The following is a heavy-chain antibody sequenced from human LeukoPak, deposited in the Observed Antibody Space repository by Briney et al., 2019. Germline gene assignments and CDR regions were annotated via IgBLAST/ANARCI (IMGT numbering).Heavy chain of an antibody. V-gene: IGHV4-4*09. CDR3: ARSIAAASIDY. J-gene: IGHJ4*02. CDR1: GGSISSYY. CDR2: IYTSGST. Sequence: PSETLSLTCTVSGGSISSYYWSWIRQPPGKGLEWIGYIYTSGSTNYNPSLKSRVTISVDTSKNQFSLELSSVTAADTAVCYCARSIAAASIDYWGQGTLVTVSS. D-gene: IGHD6-13*01.